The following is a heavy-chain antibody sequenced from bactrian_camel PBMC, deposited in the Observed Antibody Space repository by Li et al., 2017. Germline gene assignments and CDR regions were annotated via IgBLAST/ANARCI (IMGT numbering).Heavy chain of an antibody. J-gene: IGHJ4*01. D-gene: IGHD5*01. CDR1: GFTFGYYY. Sequence: VQLVESGGGSAQVGGSLRLSCAASGFTFGYYYMSWVRQAPGKGLEWVSTIYTADGRTNSADSVKGRFTMSRDNAKNMLYLQMNSLRADDTAMYYCAIGLFADFGLGRGTQVTVS. CDR2: IYTADGRT. V-gene: IGHV3-2*01.